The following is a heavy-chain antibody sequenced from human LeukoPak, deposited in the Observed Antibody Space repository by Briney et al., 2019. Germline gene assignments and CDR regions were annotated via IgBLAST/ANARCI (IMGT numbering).Heavy chain of an antibody. Sequence: GGSLRLSCAASGFTFSTYTMNWVRQAPGKGLEWVSSISSFSTYMYYADSVKGRFTISRDNAKNSLYLQMNSPRVEDTAVYYCARRIAGRRVDYFDYWGQGTLVTVSS. V-gene: IGHV3-21*01. CDR2: ISSFSTYM. CDR3: ARRIAGRRVDYFDY. D-gene: IGHD6-6*01. J-gene: IGHJ4*02. CDR1: GFTFSTYT.